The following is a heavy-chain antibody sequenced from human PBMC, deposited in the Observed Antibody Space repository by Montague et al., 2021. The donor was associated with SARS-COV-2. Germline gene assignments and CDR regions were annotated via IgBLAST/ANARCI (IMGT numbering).Heavy chain of an antibody. CDR1: GASVASGNFY. CDR3: ARSRASVPSRPGFDY. Sequence: SETLSLTCTVSGASVASGNFYWSWIRQPPGQGLEWIGYMYYTGHTNYNPSLQSRVTMPVDPSKNQFSLTLTSVTAADTAVYDCARSRASVPSRPGFDYWGQGTLVTVSS. CDR2: MYYTGHT. J-gene: IGHJ4*02. D-gene: IGHD6-6*01. V-gene: IGHV4-61*01.